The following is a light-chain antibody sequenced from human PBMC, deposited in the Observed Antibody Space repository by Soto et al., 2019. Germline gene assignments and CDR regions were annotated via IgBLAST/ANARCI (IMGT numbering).Light chain of an antibody. CDR1: QSVSSGF. J-gene: IGKJ5*01. V-gene: IGKV3-20*01. CDR3: QHYGSFPIT. Sequence: ENVLTQSPGTLSLSPGERATLSCRASQSVSSGFLAWYQQKPGQAPRLVIYGASSRATGLPDRFSGSGSGTYFIITISRLPSEYVAVYYWQHYGSFPITFGQGTRLEIK. CDR2: GAS.